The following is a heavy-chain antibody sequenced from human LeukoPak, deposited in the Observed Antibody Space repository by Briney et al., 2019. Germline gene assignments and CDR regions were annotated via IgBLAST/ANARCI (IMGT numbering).Heavy chain of an antibody. V-gene: IGHV4-34*01. CDR3: ARGGFYCGDDCYS. D-gene: IGHD2-21*02. CDR2: INLSGST. J-gene: IGHJ4*02. Sequence: SETLSLTCAVYGGSFSFYYWSWIRQPPEKGLEWIGEINLSGSTNYNPSLKSRVTISIDTSKNQFSLKLSSVTAADTAVYYCARGGFYCGDDCYSWGQGTLVTVSS. CDR1: GGSFSFYY.